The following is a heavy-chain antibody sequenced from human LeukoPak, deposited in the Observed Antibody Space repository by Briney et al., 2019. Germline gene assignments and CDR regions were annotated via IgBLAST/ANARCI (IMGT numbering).Heavy chain of an antibody. V-gene: IGHV3-33*01. J-gene: IGHJ4*02. CDR3: ARDRNYDYVWGSYRYGPIDY. D-gene: IGHD3-16*02. Sequence: GGSLRLSCAASGFIFSSYGMHWVRQAPGKGLEWVAVIWYDGSNKYYADSVKGRFTISRDNSKNTLYLQMNSLRAEDTAVYYCARDRNYDYVWGSYRYGPIDYWGQGTLVTVSS. CDR2: IWYDGSNK. CDR1: GFIFSSYG.